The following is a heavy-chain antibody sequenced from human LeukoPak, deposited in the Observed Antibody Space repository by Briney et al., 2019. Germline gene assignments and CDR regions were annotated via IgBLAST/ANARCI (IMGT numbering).Heavy chain of an antibody. Sequence: SETLSLTCAVYGGSFSGYYWSWIRQPPGKGLEWIGGINHSGSTNYNPSLKSRVTISEDTSKNQFSLKLSSVTAADTAVYYWARGSTRTVTKKRGSFDYWGQGTLVTVSS. CDR3: ARGSTRTVTKKRGSFDY. CDR1: GGSFSGYY. J-gene: IGHJ4*02. D-gene: IGHD4-17*01. CDR2: INHSGST. V-gene: IGHV4-34*01.